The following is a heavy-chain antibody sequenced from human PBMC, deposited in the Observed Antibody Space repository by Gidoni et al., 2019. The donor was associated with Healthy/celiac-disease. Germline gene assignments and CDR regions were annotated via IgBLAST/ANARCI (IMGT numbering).Heavy chain of an antibody. CDR3: ARIRWEGGYNPFDY. V-gene: IGHV2-26*01. Sequence: QVTLKESGPVLVTPTETLTLTCTVSGFSLSNGKMGVSWIRQPPGKALEWLAYIFSNDEKSYITYLKTRLTISKDSSKSQVVLTMTNMDPVDTATYYCARIRWEGGYNPFDYWGQGTLVTVSS. D-gene: IGHD3-22*01. J-gene: IGHJ4*02. CDR2: IFSNDEK. CDR1: GFSLSNGKMG.